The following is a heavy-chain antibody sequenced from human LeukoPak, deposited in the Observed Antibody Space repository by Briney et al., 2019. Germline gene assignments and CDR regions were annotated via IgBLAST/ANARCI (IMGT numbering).Heavy chain of an antibody. CDR2: IRYDGSNK. V-gene: IGHV3-30*02. CDR3: EAGTTFC. J-gene: IGHJ4*02. Sequence: GGSLRLSCAASGFTFSSYSMNWVRQAPGKGLEWVAFIRYDGSNKYYADSVKGRFTISRDNSKNTLYLQMNSLRAEDTAVYYCEAGTTFCWGQGTLVTVSS. CDR1: GFTFSSYS. D-gene: IGHD1-1*01.